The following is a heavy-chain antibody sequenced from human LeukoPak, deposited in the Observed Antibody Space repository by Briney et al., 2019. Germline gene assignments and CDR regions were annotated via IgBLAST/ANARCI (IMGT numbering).Heavy chain of an antibody. J-gene: IGHJ4*02. CDR2: ISYDGSNK. Sequence: GGSLRLSCAASGFTFSSYAMHWVRQAPGKGPEWVAVISYDGSNKYYADSVKGRFTISRDNSKNTLYLQMNSLRAEDTAVYYCAREDSSSFDYWGQGTLVTVSS. D-gene: IGHD6-6*01. CDR1: GFTFSSYA. V-gene: IGHV3-30-3*01. CDR3: AREDSSSFDY.